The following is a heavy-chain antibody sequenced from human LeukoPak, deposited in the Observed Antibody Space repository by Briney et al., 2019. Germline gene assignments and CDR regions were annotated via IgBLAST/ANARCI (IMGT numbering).Heavy chain of an antibody. CDR2: ISAYNGNT. D-gene: IGHD1-1*01. J-gene: IGHJ4*02. Sequence: ASVKVSCKASGYTFTSYVISWVRQAPGQGLEWMGWISAYNGNTNYAQKLQGRVTMTTDTSTSTAYMELRSLRSDDTALYYCARFPNWNELVDYWGQGTLVTVSS. CDR1: GYTFTSYV. CDR3: ARFPNWNELVDY. V-gene: IGHV1-18*01.